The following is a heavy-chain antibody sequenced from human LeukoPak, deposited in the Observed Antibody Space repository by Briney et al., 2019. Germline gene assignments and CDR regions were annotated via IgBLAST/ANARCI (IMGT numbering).Heavy chain of an antibody. V-gene: IGHV4-4*07. CDR2: IYNSGST. CDR3: ARHEYYGSGRFDY. CDR1: GGTISSMY. Sequence: SETLSFNGTGSGGTISSMYWSWLRPPDGKGLMWMGRIYNSGSTNYNPSLKSRVTMSVDTSKNQFSLKLSSVTAADTAVYYCARHEYYGSGRFDYGGQGTLVTVSS. D-gene: IGHD3-10*01. J-gene: IGHJ4*02.